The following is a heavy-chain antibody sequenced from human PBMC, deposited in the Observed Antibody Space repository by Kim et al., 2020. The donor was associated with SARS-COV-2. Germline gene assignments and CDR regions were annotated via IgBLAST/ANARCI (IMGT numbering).Heavy chain of an antibody. CDR3: ARDRHSSNKRITMVRGVISGFDP. CDR1: GGSISGGGYY. Sequence: SETLSLTCTVSGGSISGGGYYWSWIRQHPGKGLEWIGYIYYSGSTYYNPSLKSRVTISVDTSKNQFSLKLSSVTAADTAVYYCARDRHSSNKRITMVRGVISGFDPWGQGTLVTVSS. V-gene: IGHV4-31*03. D-gene: IGHD3-10*01. CDR2: IYYSGST. J-gene: IGHJ5*02.